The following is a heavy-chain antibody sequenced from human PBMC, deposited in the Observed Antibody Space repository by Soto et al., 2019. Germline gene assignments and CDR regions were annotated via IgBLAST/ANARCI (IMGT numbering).Heavy chain of an antibody. CDR2: ISSSSSYI. Sequence: EVQLVESGGGLVKPGGSLRLSCAASGFTFSSYSMNWVRQAPGKGLEWVSSISSSSSYIYYADSVKGRFTISRDNAKNSLYLQMNSLRAEDTAVYYCARDLSGAFLGVYCSITSCGNYYYYGMDVWGQGTTVTVSS. CDR1: GFTFSSYS. J-gene: IGHJ6*02. V-gene: IGHV3-21*01. D-gene: IGHD2-2*01. CDR3: ARDLSGAFLGVYCSITSCGNYYYYGMDV.